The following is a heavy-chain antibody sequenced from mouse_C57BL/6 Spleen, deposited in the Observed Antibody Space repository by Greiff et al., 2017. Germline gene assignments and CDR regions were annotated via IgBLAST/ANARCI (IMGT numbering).Heavy chain of an antibody. CDR3: ARQGDYDEAWFAY. CDR1: GFSLTSYG. CDR2: IWSDGST. Sequence: VKLMESGPGLVAPSQSLSITCTVSGFSLTSYGVHWVRQPPGKGLEWLVVIWSDGSTTYNSALKSRLSISKDNSKSQVFLKMNSLQTDDTAMYYWARQGDYDEAWFAYWGQGTLVTVSA. D-gene: IGHD2-4*01. J-gene: IGHJ3*01. V-gene: IGHV2-6-1*01.